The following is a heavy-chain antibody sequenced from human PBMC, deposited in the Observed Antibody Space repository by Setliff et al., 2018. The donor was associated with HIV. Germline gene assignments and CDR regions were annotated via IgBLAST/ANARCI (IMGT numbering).Heavy chain of an antibody. CDR2: TNYNGGST. CDR1: GFTFSNYD. D-gene: IGHD1-26*01. J-gene: IGHJ4*02. CDR3: VRDQLRWPERWDFDF. V-gene: IGHV3-23*01. Sequence: GGSLRLSCAASGFTFSNYDMNWVRQAPGKGLEWVANTNYNGGSTYYADSVKGRFTISRDSVRNEVYLQMKSLRVDDTALYYCVRDQLRWPERWDFDFWGQGTLVTVSS.